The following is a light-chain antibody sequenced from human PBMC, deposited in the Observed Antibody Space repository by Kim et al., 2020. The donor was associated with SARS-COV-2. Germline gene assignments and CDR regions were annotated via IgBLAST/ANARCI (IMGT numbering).Light chain of an antibody. CDR2: DVS. CDR1: SSDVGGYNY. Sequence: PGQASTISGTGTSSDVGGYNYVSWYQQHPGKAHKLMIYDVSKRPSGVSNRFSGSKSGNTASLTISGLQAEDEADYYCSSYTSSSTLFGGGTQLTVL. CDR3: SSYTSSSTL. V-gene: IGLV2-14*04. J-gene: IGLJ3*02.